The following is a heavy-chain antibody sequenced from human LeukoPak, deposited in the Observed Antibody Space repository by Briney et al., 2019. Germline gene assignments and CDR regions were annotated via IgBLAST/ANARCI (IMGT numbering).Heavy chain of an antibody. V-gene: IGHV3-23*01. CDR1: GFTFSSYG. CDR2: IGGRDGST. J-gene: IGHJ6*02. D-gene: IGHD3-3*01. CDR3: ARDDQLSDFWSGYYLSGMDV. Sequence: GGSLRLSCAASGFTFSSYGMSWVRQAPGKGLEWVSAIGGRDGSTYYADSVKGRFTVSRDNSKNTLYVQMNSLRAEDTAVYYCARDDQLSDFWSGYYLSGMDVWGQGTTVTVSS.